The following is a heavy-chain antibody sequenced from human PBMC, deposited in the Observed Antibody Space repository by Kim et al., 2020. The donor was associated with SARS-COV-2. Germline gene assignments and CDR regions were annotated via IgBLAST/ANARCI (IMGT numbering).Heavy chain of an antibody. CDR3: ARPEDSIAVDYYYYGMDV. CDR1: GYSFTSYW. V-gene: IGHV5-10-1*01. J-gene: IGHJ6*02. CDR2: IDPSDSYT. D-gene: IGHD6-19*01. Sequence: GESLKISCKGSGYSFTSYWISWVRQMPGKGLEWMGRIDPSDSYTNYSPSFQGHVTISADKSISTAYLQWSSLKASDTAMYYCARPEDSIAVDYYYYGMDVWGQGTTITVSS.